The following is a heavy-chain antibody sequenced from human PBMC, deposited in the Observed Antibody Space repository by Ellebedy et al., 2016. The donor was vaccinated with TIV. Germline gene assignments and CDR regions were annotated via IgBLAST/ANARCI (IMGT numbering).Heavy chain of an antibody. CDR2: IKSDGSST. V-gene: IGHV3-74*01. CDR1: GFSFSTSW. CDR3: ARWDVDSLNAFEN. Sequence: GESLKISCAASGFSFSTSWMYWVRQVPGKGLVWVSRIKSDGSSTRYADSVRGRFTISRDNAENTLYLQMDSLGAEDTAVYYCARWDVDSLNAFENWGQGTMVTVSS. D-gene: IGHD3-9*01. J-gene: IGHJ3*02.